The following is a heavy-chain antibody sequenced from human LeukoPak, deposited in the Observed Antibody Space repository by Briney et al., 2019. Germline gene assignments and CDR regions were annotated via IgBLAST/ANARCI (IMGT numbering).Heavy chain of an antibody. Sequence: ASVKVSCKASGYTFTNYYMHWVRQAPGQGLEWMGIINPSGGSTSYAQKFQGRVTMTRDTSTSTVYMELSSLRSEDTAVYYCARSYYYDSSGYAFDIWGQGTMVTVSS. CDR2: INPSGGST. CDR1: GYTFTNYY. D-gene: IGHD3-22*01. CDR3: ARSYYYDSSGYAFDI. V-gene: IGHV1-46*01. J-gene: IGHJ3*02.